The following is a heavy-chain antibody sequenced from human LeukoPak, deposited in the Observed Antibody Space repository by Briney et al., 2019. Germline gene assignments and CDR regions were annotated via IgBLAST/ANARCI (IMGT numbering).Heavy chain of an antibody. V-gene: IGHV3-23*01. CDR1: GFTFSSYA. D-gene: IGHD4-17*01. CDR2: ISGSGGST. CDR3: AKVGYGDYYYGMDV. J-gene: IGHJ6*02. Sequence: GGSLRLSCAASGFTFSSYAMSWVRQAPGKGLEWVSAISGSGGSTYYADSVKGRFTISRDNSKNTLYLQMNSLRAEGTAVYYCAKVGYGDYYYGMDVWGQGTTVTVSS.